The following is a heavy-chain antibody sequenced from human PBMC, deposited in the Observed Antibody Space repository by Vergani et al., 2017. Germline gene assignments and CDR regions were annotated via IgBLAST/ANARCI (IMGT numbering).Heavy chain of an antibody. CDR3: AREMVAAAGTDWFDP. CDR2: INPNSGGT. Sequence: QVQLVQSGAEVKKPGASVKVSCKASGYTFTGYYMHWVRQAPGQGLEWMGWINPNSGGTNYAQKFQGRVTMTRDTSISTAYMELSSLRSEDTAVYYCAREMVAAAGTDWFDPWGQGTLVTVSS. J-gene: IGHJ5*02. D-gene: IGHD6-13*01. CDR1: GYTFTGYY. V-gene: IGHV1-2*02.